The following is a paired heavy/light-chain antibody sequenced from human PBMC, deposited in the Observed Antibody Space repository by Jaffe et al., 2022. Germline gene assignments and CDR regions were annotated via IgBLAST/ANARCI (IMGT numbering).Heavy chain of an antibody. CDR1: GFTFSGYA. Sequence: EVQLLESGGGLVQPGGSLRLSCAASGFTFSGYAMTWVRQAPGKGLEWVSAINGPGTNTYYADSVKGRFTISRDNSKNTLYLQMNSLRAEDTAVYYCAKRPYGLDYFDYWGQGTLVTVSS. CDR2: INGPGTNT. D-gene: IGHD2-21*01. V-gene: IGHV3-23*01. J-gene: IGHJ4*02. CDR3: AKRPYGLDYFDY.
Light chain of an antibody. J-gene: IGLJ1*01. V-gene: IGLV2-11*01. Sequence: QSALTQPRSVSGSPGQSVTISCTGTSSDVGGYNSVSWYQQHPGKAPKLMIYDVSKRPSGVPDRFSGSKSDNTASLTISGLQAEDEADYYCCSYAGSYIFVFGTGTKVTVL. CDR3: CSYAGSYIFV. CDR1: SSDVGGYNS. CDR2: DVS.